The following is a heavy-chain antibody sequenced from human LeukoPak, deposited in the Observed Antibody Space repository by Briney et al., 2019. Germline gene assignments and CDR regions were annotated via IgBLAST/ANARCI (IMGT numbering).Heavy chain of an antibody. CDR1: GFTFSNYA. Sequence: PGGSLRLSCAASGFTFSNYAMTWVRQAPGKGLEWVSTIYGSGDGTYYADSVKGRFTISRDNSKNTLNVQMKSLRVEDTAVYYCAKGHAPSGSYADYWGQGTLVTVSS. J-gene: IGHJ4*02. CDR3: AKGHAPSGSYADY. D-gene: IGHD1-26*01. CDR2: IYGSGDGT. V-gene: IGHV3-23*01.